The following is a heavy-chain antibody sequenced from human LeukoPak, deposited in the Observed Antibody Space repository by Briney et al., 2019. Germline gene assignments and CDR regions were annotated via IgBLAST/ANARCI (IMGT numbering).Heavy chain of an antibody. V-gene: IGHV1-18*04. Sequence: ASVKVSCKASGYTFTSYGISWVRQAPGQGLEWMGWISAYNGNTNYAQKLQGRVTMTTDTSTSTAYMELRSLRSDDTAAYYCARGSSVAGYDAFDIWGQGTMVTVSS. D-gene: IGHD6-19*01. CDR2: ISAYNGNT. CDR1: GYTFTSYG. J-gene: IGHJ3*02. CDR3: ARGSSVAGYDAFDI.